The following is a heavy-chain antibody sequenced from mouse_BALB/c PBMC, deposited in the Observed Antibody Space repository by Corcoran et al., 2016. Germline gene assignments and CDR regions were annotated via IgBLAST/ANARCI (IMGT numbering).Heavy chain of an antibody. CDR3: ARDGFDY. CDR1: GLYIKDTY. CDR2: IDPANGNT. Sequence: EVQLQQSGAELVQPGASVKLSCTASGLYIKDTYMHWVKQRPEQGLGWIGRIDPANGNTKYDPKFQGKATMTAHTSSNTAYLQLSSLTSEYTAVYYCARDGFDYWGQGTTLTGSS. J-gene: IGHJ2*01. V-gene: IGHV14-3*02.